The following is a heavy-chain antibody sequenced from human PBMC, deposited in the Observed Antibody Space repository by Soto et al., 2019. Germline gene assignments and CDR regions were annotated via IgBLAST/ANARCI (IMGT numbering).Heavy chain of an antibody. Sequence: GGSLRLSCAASGFTFSSYGMNLVSQSRGKGLDGVAVIAYDASTKYYADSVKRRFTISRDNSKNTLYQQMNRLRAEDTAVYYCAKDQNRYDSSGYYLFDYWGKGT. CDR2: IAYDASTK. CDR3: AKDQNRYDSSGYYLFDY. J-gene: IGHJ4*02. CDR1: GFTFSSYG. D-gene: IGHD3-22*01. V-gene: IGHV3-30*18.